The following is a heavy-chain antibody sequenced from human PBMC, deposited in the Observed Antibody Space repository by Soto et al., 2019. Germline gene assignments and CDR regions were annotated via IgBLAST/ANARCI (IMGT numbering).Heavy chain of an antibody. Sequence: QVQLVESGGGVVQPGRSLRLSCAASGFTFSSYGMHWVRQAPGKGLEWVAVIWYDGSNKYYADSVKGRFTIARDNSKNRLYLQLYSLSAGATAVYYGAGEGDEYSYGKKSLDYGGQGTL. J-gene: IGHJ4*02. CDR2: IWYDGSNK. CDR1: GFTFSSYG. V-gene: IGHV3-33*01. CDR3: AGEGDEYSYGKKSLDY. D-gene: IGHD5-18*01.